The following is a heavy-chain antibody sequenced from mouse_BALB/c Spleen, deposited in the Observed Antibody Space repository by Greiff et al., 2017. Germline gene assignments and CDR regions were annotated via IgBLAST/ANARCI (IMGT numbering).Heavy chain of an antibody. D-gene: IGHD2-1*01. V-gene: IGHV7-3*02. J-gene: IGHJ1*01. CDR1: GFTFTDYY. CDR2: IRNKANGYTT. CDR3: ARDDGNTCWWFDV. Sequence: DVKVEEPGGGLVQPGGSLRLSCATSGFTFTDYYMSWVRQPPGKALEWLGFIRNKANGYTTEYSSSVKGRFTISRDNSQSILYLQMNTLRAEDSATYYCARDDGNTCWWFDVWGEGTTVTVSA.